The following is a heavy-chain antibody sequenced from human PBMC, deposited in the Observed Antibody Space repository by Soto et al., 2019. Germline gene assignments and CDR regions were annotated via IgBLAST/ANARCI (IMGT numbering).Heavy chain of an antibody. CDR3: ASPTDPYCGGDCYSAAFDI. D-gene: IGHD2-21*02. CDR2: IIPIFGTA. J-gene: IGHJ3*02. CDR1: GGTFSSYA. Sequence: QVQLVQSGAEVKKPGSSVKVSCKASGGTFSSYAISWVRQAPGQGLEWMGGIIPIFGTANYAQKFQGRVTITADEXTSTAXXELSSLRSEDTAVYYCASPTDPYCGGDCYSAAFDIWGQGTMVTVSS. V-gene: IGHV1-69*12.